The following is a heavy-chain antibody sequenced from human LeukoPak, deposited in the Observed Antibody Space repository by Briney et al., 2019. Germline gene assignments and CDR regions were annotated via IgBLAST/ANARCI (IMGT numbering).Heavy chain of an antibody. J-gene: IGHJ5*02. CDR1: GFTFSNHA. V-gene: IGHV3-30-3*01. CDR3: MRDYMGWFDP. Sequence: GGSLRLSCAASGFTFSNHAIHWVRQAPGKGLEWVSIISLDGSTEFYADSVKGRFTISRDTASNTMHLEMNNLRIEDTAVYYCMRDYMGWFDPWGQGSLVTVSS. D-gene: IGHD3-10*01. CDR2: ISLDGSTE.